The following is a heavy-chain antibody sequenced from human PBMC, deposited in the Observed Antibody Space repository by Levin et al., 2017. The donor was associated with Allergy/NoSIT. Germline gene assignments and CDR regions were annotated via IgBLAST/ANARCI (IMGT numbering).Heavy chain of an antibody. CDR2: INHSGST. J-gene: IGHJ6*02. D-gene: IGHD2-15*01. V-gene: IGHV4-34*01. CDR3: ARGWWVYCSGGSCSRGDYGMDV. Sequence: SETLSLTCAVYGGSFSGYYWSWIRQPPGKGLEWIGEINHSGSTNYNPSLKSRVTISVDTSKNQFSLKLSSVTAADTAVYYCARGWWVYCSGGSCSRGDYGMDVWGQGTTVTVSS. CDR1: GGSFSGYY.